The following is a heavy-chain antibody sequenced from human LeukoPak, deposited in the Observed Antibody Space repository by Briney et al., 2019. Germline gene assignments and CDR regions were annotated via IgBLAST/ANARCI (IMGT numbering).Heavy chain of an antibody. J-gene: IGHJ6*02. CDR3: ARATNVGYFYYYGMDV. V-gene: IGHV4-59*01. CDR2: IYDSGIT. CDR1: GGSIRAYY. Sequence: PSETLSLTCSVTGGSIRAYYWSWIRQPPGNGLAWIGYIYDSGITNYNPSLQSRVTMSVDTSKNQFSLKLTSVTAADTAMYYCARATNVGYFYYYGMDVWGQGTTVTVSS. D-gene: IGHD1-14*01.